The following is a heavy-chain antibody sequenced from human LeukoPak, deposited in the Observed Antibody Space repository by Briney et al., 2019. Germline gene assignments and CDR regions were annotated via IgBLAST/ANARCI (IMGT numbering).Heavy chain of an antibody. V-gene: IGHV4-61*01. CDR3: ARVPQFNGLFDY. D-gene: IGHD2-8*01. CDR2: IYYSGST. Sequence: SETPSLTCTVSGGSVSSASYYWSWIRQPPGKGLEWIGYIYYSGSTTYNPSLKSRVSISVDTSKNQFSLKLSSVTAADTAVYYCARVPQFNGLFDYWGQGTLVTVSS. J-gene: IGHJ4*02. CDR1: GGSVSSASYY.